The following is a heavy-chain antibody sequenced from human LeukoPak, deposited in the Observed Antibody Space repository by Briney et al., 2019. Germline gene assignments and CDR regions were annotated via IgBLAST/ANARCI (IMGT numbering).Heavy chain of an antibody. D-gene: IGHD3-22*01. V-gene: IGHV3-53*05. Sequence: GGSLRLSCAGSKFTVSSNYMSWVRQAPGKGLDWVSVLYSGGIRYYAGSVQGRFTISRDNSRNSLYLQMNSLRSEDTAFYYCAKDYGNYRGFDYWGQGTLVTVSS. CDR1: KFTVSSNY. CDR3: AKDYGNYRGFDY. CDR2: LYSGGIR. J-gene: IGHJ4*02.